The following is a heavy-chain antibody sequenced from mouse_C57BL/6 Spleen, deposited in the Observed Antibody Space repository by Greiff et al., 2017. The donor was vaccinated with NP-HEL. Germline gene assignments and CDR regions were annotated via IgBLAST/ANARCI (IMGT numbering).Heavy chain of an antibody. CDR1: GYTFTDYY. Sequence: VQLQQSGPVLVKPGASVKMSCKASGYTFTDYYMNWVKQSHGKSLEWIGVINPYNGGTSYNQKFKGKATLTVDKSSSTAYMELNSLTSEDSAVYYCARSLTDYYAMDYWGQGTSGTVSS. D-gene: IGHD4-1*01. J-gene: IGHJ4*01. CDR2: INPYNGGT. V-gene: IGHV1-19*01. CDR3: ARSLTDYYAMDY.